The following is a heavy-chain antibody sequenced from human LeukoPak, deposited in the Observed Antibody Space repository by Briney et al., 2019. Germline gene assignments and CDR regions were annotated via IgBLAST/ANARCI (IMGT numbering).Heavy chain of an antibody. V-gene: IGHV3-9*01. CDR3: AKDKYSSGWSDFDY. J-gene: IGHJ4*02. D-gene: IGHD6-19*01. Sequence: GGSLRLSCAASGFTFDDYAMHWVRQAPGKGLEWVSGISWNSGSIGYADSVKGRFTISRDNAKNSLYLQMNSLRAEDTALYYCAKDKYSSGWSDFDYWGQGTLVTVSS. CDR2: ISWNSGSI. CDR1: GFTFDDYA.